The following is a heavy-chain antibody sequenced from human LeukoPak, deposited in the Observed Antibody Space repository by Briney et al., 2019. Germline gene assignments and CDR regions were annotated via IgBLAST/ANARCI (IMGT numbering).Heavy chain of an antibody. D-gene: IGHD2-2*01. CDR1: GFTFSNYW. CDR2: INSDGINT. V-gene: IGHV3-74*01. CDR3: ARSSRELGGYAPWEIMPPFDY. J-gene: IGHJ4*02. Sequence: GGSLRLSCAASGFTFSNYWMHWVRQAPGKGLVWVSRINSDGINTSYADSVKGRFTISRDNAKNTLNLQMNSLRAEDTAVYYCARSSRELGGYAPWEIMPPFDYWGQGTLVTVSS.